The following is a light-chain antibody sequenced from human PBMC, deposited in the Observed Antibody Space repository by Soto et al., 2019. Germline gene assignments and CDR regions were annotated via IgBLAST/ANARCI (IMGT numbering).Light chain of an antibody. J-gene: IGLJ1*01. V-gene: IGLV1-44*01. CDR2: TNT. Sequence: TQPPSSSGTPGQRVTISCSGSSSNVGGNPVNWYQHVPTTAPKLLIYTNTQRPSGVPDRFSGSKSGTSASLAISGLQSEDEADYYCASWDDSLNGPVFGTGTKVTVL. CDR3: ASWDDSLNGPV. CDR1: SSNVGGNP.